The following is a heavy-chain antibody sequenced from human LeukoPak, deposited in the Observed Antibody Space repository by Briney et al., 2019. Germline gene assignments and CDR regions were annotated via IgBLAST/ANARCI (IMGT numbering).Heavy chain of an antibody. J-gene: IGHJ4*02. CDR2: INPNSGGT. D-gene: IGHD3-10*01. CDR3: AREPNKRESF. Sequence: ASVKVSCKASGYIFTAYYIHWVRQAPGQGLEWMGWINPNSGGTSYAQLFQGRVTMTRDTPISTAYMELNRLRSDDTAVYYCAREPNKRESFWGQGTLVTVSS. CDR1: GYIFTAYY. V-gene: IGHV1-2*02.